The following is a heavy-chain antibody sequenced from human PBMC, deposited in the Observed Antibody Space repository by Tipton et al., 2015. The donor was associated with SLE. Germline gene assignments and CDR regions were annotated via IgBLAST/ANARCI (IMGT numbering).Heavy chain of an antibody. CDR1: GGSISSYY. CDR2: IFYSGRT. CDR3: ASEPEGDY. Sequence: TLSLTCTISGGSISSYYWSWIRQPPGKGLEWIGYIFYSGRTNYNPSPKSRVTISADPSKNQFSLRLSSVAVADTAVYYCASEPEGDYWGQGTLVTVSS. V-gene: IGHV4-59*01. J-gene: IGHJ4*02.